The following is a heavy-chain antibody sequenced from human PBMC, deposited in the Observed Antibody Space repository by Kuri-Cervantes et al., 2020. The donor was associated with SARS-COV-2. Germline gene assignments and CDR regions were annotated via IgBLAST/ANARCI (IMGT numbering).Heavy chain of an antibody. V-gene: IGHV4-39*01. CDR3: ARSYLGWSSSADV. CDR2: IYYSGST. CDR1: GGSISSSSYY. J-gene: IGHJ4*02. Sequence: LRLSCTVYGGSISSSSYYWGWIRQPPGKGLEWIGSIYYSGSTYYNPYLKSRVTISVDTSKNQFSLKLSSVTAADTTVYYCARSYLGWSSSADVWGQGTLVTVSS. D-gene: IGHD7-27*01.